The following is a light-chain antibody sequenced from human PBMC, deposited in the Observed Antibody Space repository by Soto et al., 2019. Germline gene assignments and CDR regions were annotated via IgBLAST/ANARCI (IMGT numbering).Light chain of an antibody. CDR1: QSLLHSNGYTY. CDR3: MQALHSPCT. J-gene: IGKJ1*01. Sequence: VMTQSPLSLPVTAGEPASVSCRSSQSLLHSNGYTYLDWYLQKPGQSPQLLIYWGSNRASGVPDRVSGSGSGTDFTLEISRVEAEDVGVYYCMQALHSPCTFGQGTKVDIK. CDR2: WGS. V-gene: IGKV2-28*01.